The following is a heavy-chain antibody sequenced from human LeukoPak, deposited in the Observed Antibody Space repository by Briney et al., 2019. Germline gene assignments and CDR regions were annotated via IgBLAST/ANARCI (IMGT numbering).Heavy chain of an antibody. CDR2: ISSSGSTI. CDR3: ARVHYYGSGSYYNGY. J-gene: IGHJ4*02. D-gene: IGHD3-10*01. V-gene: IGHV3-11*01. CDR1: GFTFSNYY. Sequence: GGSLRLSCAASGFTFSNYYMSWIRQAPGKGLEWDSDISSSGSTIYYADSVKGRFTISRDNAKNSLYLQMNSLRAEDTAVYYCARVHYYGSGSYYNGYWGQGTLVTVSS.